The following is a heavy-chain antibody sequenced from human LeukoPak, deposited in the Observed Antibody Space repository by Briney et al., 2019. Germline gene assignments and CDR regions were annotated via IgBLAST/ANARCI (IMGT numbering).Heavy chain of an antibody. Sequence: PGRSLRLSCAASGFTFDDYAMHWVWQAPGKGLEWVSGISWNSGSIGYADSVKGRFTISRDNAKNSLYLQMNSLRAEDTALYYCAKASQDYYDSSGYKDYWGQGTLVTVSS. CDR2: ISWNSGSI. J-gene: IGHJ4*02. CDR3: AKASQDYYDSSGYKDY. CDR1: GFTFDDYA. D-gene: IGHD3-22*01. V-gene: IGHV3-9*01.